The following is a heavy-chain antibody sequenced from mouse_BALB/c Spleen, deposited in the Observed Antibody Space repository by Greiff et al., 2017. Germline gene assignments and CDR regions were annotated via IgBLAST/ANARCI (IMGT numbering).Heavy chain of an antibody. CDR3: ARGATGFAY. CDR1: GYSITSDYA. CDR2: ISYSGST. Sequence: EVKLQESGPGLVKPSQSLSLTCTVTGYSITSDYAWNWIRQFPGNKLEWMGYISYSGSTSYNPSLKSRISITRDTSKNQFFLQLNSVTTEDTATYYCARGATGFAYWGQGTLVTVSA. J-gene: IGHJ3*01. D-gene: IGHD3-1*01. V-gene: IGHV3-2*02.